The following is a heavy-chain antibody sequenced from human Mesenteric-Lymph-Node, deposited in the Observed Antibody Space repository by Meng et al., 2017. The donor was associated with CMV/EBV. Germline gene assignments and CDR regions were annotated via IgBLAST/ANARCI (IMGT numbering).Heavy chain of an antibody. Sequence: PTTSGVGGGWIRQPPGKALEGLALSYWDDDKRYSQSLKSRLTITKDTSKNQVVLSMTNMDPVDTATYYCAHSVWFGELSPYFDFWGQGTLVTVSS. J-gene: IGHJ4*02. CDR1: PTTSGVG. D-gene: IGHD3-10*01. V-gene: IGHV2-5*02. CDR2: SYWDDDK. CDR3: AHSVWFGELSPYFDF.